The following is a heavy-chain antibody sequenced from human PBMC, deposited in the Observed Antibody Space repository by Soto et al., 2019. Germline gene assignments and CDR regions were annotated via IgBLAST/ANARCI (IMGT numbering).Heavy chain of an antibody. CDR3: ARGGVVVPAAIGY. J-gene: IGHJ4*02. CDR2: IWYDGSNK. D-gene: IGHD2-2*01. Sequence: VQLVESGGGVVQPGRSLRLSCAASGFTFSSYGMHWVRQAPGKGLEWVAVIWYDGSNKYYADSVKGRFTISRDNSKNTLYLQMNSLRAEDTAVYYCARGGVVVPAAIGYWGQGTLVTVSS. CDR1: GFTFSSYG. V-gene: IGHV3-33*01.